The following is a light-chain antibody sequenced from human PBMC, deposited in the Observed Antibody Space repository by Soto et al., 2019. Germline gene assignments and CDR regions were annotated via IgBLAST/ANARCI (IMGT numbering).Light chain of an antibody. CDR2: GNS. Sequence: QSVLTQPPSVSGAPGQWVTISCTGSSSNIGAGYDVHWYQQLPGTAPKLLIYGNSNRPSGVPDRFSGSKSGTSASLAITGLQAEDEADYYCQSSDSSLNVFGTGTKLTVL. CDR3: QSSDSSLNV. CDR1: SSNIGAGYD. V-gene: IGLV1-40*01. J-gene: IGLJ1*01.